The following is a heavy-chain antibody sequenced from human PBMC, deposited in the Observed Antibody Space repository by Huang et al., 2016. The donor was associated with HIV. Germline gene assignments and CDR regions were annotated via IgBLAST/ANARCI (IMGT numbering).Heavy chain of an antibody. CDR2: MYYSGNT. Sequence: LQLQESGPGLVKSSETLSLICTVSGGSISSSSYYWGWIRQPPGKGPEWIGSMYYSGNTYYNPPLSSRVTISVDTSKNQFSLKVNSVTAADTAVYYCARHGRVAGHYYNNMDVWGRGTTVTVSS. J-gene: IGHJ6*02. D-gene: IGHD6-19*01. CDR1: GGSISSSSYY. V-gene: IGHV4-39*01. CDR3: ARHGRVAGHYYNNMDV.